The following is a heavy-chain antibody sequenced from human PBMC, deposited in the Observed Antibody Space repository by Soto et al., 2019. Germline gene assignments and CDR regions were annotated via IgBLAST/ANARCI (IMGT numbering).Heavy chain of an antibody. J-gene: IGHJ4*02. CDR2: ISVHDGKT. D-gene: IGHD3-10*02. Sequence: ASVKVSCKASGYSFTSKGITWVRQAPGQGPEWMGWISVHDGKTNYAQKFHDRVTLTTDTSTSTAYMELRSLTSDDTAVYYCATRGDYFRNSAFHYSFDLWGQAILVTLSS. V-gene: IGHV1-18*01. CDR3: ATRGDYFRNSAFHYSFDL. CDR1: GYSFTSKG.